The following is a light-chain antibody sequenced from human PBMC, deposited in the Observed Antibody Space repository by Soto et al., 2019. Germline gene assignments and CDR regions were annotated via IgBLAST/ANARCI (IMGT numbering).Light chain of an antibody. CDR1: QSISSY. CDR2: AAS. J-gene: IGKJ5*01. CDR3: QQSYSTPRN. V-gene: IGKV1-39*01. Sequence: DIQMTQSPSSLSASVGDRVTITCRASQSISSYLNWYQHKPGKAPKLLIYAASSLQSGVPSRFSCSGSGTDFSLTISSLQPEDFATYYCQQSYSTPRNFGQGTRLEIK.